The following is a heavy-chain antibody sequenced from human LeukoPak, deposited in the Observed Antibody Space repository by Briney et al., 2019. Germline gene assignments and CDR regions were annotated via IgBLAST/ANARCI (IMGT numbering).Heavy chain of an antibody. CDR1: GGSISSSSYY. CDR3: ARVRRQQLVLGLINWFDP. Sequence: SETLSLTCTVSGGSISSSSYYWGWIRQPPGKGLEWIGSISYSGGTYYNPSLKSRVTISVDTSKIQFSLKLTSVTAADTAVYYCARVRRQQLVLGLINWFDPWGQGTLVTVSS. D-gene: IGHD6-13*01. J-gene: IGHJ5*02. CDR2: ISYSGGT. V-gene: IGHV4-39*07.